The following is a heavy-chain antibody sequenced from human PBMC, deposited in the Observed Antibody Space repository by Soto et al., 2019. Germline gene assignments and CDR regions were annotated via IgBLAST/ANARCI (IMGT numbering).Heavy chain of an antibody. Sequence: GASVKVSCKASGGTFGSYAISWVRQAPGQGLEWMGGIIPIFGTANYAQKFQGRVTITADESTSTAYMELSSLRSEDTAVYYCARVEVRVAATYYYGMDVWGQGTTVTVSS. CDR2: IIPIFGTA. CDR1: GGTFGSYA. D-gene: IGHD2-15*01. V-gene: IGHV1-69*13. J-gene: IGHJ6*02. CDR3: ARVEVRVAATYYYGMDV.